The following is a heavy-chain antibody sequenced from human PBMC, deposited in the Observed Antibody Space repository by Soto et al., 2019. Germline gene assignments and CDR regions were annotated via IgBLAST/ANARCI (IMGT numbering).Heavy chain of an antibody. V-gene: IGHV4-59*01. CDR2: IYYSGST. J-gene: IGHJ6*03. CDR1: GGSISSYY. D-gene: IGHD3-3*01. Sequence: SETLSLTCTVSGGSISSYYWSWIRQPPGKGLEWIGYIYYSGSTNYNPSLKSRVTISVDTSKNQFSLKLSSVTAADTAVYYCARDVRYDPRDYYYYMDVWGKGTTVTVSS. CDR3: ARDVRYDPRDYYYYMDV.